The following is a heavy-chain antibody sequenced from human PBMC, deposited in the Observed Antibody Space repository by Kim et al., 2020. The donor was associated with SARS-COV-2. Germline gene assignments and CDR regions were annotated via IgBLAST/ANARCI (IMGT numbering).Heavy chain of an antibody. CDR3: ARGGYCSGGSCSNVDY. CDR1: GYTFTSYG. CDR2: VSAYNGDT. V-gene: IGHV1-18*04. J-gene: IGHJ4*02. D-gene: IGHD2-15*01. Sequence: ASVKVSCKASGYTFTSYGISWVRQAPGQGLEWMGWVSAYNGDTNFAQKLQGRVTMTTDTSTSTAYMELRSLRSDDTAVYYCARGGYCSGGSCSNVDYWGQGTLVTVSS.